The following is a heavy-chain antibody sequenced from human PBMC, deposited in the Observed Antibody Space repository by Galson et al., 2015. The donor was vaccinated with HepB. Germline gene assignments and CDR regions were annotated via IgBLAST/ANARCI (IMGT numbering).Heavy chain of an antibody. Sequence: SLRLSCAASGFTFSDYYMTWIRQAPGKGLEWVSYISSTNDYTNYADSVKGRFTISGDDAKNSLYLQMDNLRAEDTAVYYCVRRAAFGVVIYFDHWGQGTLVSVSS. V-gene: IGHV3-11*06. CDR1: GFTFSDYY. J-gene: IGHJ4*02. CDR3: VRRAAFGVVIYFDH. CDR2: ISSTNDYT. D-gene: IGHD3-3*01.